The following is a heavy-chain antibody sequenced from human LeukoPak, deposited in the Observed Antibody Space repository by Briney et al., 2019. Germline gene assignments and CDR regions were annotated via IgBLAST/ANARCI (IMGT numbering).Heavy chain of an antibody. CDR1: GFTFSSFA. D-gene: IGHD5-18*01. Sequence: PGGSLRLSCAASGFTFSSFAMSWVRQAPGKGLEWVSAITGSGGSTYYADSMKGRFTISRDNSKNTLYLQMNSLRAEDTAAYYCAKDLHLWFYAFEIWGQGTMVTVSS. CDR2: ITGSGGST. J-gene: IGHJ3*02. CDR3: AKDLHLWFYAFEI. V-gene: IGHV3-23*01.